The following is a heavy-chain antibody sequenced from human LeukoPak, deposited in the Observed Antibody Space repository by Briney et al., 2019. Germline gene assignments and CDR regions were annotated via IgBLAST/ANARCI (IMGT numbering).Heavy chain of an antibody. J-gene: IGHJ6*03. V-gene: IGHV3-7*01. CDR1: GFTFSSYW. Sequence: GGSLRLSCAASGFTFSSYWMSWVRRAPGKGLEWVANIKQDGSEKYYVDSVKGRFTISRDNAKNSLYLQMNSLRAEDTAVYYCARVAGGVFYYYYYMDVWGKGTTVTVSS. CDR2: IKQDGSEK. CDR3: ARVAGGVFYYYYYMDV. D-gene: IGHD6-13*01.